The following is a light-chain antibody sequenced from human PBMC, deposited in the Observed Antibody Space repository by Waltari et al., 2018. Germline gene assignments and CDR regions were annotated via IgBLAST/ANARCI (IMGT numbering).Light chain of an antibody. J-gene: IGLJ3*02. V-gene: IGLV2-14*01. CDR1: SSDVVGYNY. CDR2: DVS. Sequence: QSALTQPASVSGSPGQSITISCTGTSSDVVGYNYVSWYQQHPGKAPKLMIYDVSNRPSGVSNRFSGSKSDNTASLTISGLQAEDEADYYCSSYTSSSTWVFGRGTKLTVL. CDR3: SSYTSSSTWV.